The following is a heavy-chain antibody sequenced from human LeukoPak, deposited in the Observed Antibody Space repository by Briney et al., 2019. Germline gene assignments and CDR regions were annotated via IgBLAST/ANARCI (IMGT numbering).Heavy chain of an antibody. CDR1: GYSISSGYY. V-gene: IGHV4-38-2*02. CDR2: IYHSEST. CDR3: ARLTPTTLSLYYYYMDV. D-gene: IGHD2/OR15-2a*01. J-gene: IGHJ6*03. Sequence: SETLSLTCTVSGYSISSGYYWGWIRQPPGKGLEWIGSIYHSESTYYNPSLKSRVTISVDTSKNQFSLKLSSVTAADTAVYYCARLTPTTLSLYYYYMDVWGKGTTVTVSS.